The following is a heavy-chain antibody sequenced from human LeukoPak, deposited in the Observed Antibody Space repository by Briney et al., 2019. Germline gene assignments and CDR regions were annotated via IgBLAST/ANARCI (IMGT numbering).Heavy chain of an antibody. CDR3: ARDRDSSGYSSDAFDI. V-gene: IGHV3-11*01. CDR1: GFTFSDYY. Sequence: GGSLRLSCAASGFTFSDYYMSWIRQAPGKGLEWVSYISSSDNTIYYADSVKGRFTTSRDNAKNSLYLQMNSLRAEDTAVYYCARDRDSSGYSSDAFDIWGQGTMVTVSS. J-gene: IGHJ3*02. D-gene: IGHD3-22*01. CDR2: ISSSDNTI.